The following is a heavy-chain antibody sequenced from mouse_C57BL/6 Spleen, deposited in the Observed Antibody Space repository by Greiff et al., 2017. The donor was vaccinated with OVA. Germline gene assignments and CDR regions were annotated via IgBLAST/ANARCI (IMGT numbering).Heavy chain of an antibody. D-gene: IGHD2-4*01. J-gene: IGHJ4*01. CDR2: IYPGDGDT. V-gene: IGHV1-82*01. CDR3: ARRGITTSHYYAMDY. CDR1: GYAFSSSW. Sequence: VQLVESGPELVKPGASVKISCKASGYAFSSSWMNWVKQRPGKGLEWIGRIYPGDGDTNYNGKFKGKATLTADKSSSTAYMQLSSLTSEDSAVYFCARRGITTSHYYAMDYWGQGTSVTVSS.